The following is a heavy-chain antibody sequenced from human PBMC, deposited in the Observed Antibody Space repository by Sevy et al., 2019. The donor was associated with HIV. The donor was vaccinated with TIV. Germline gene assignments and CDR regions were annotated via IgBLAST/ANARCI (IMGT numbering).Heavy chain of an antibody. CDR1: GFTFSSYV. Sequence: GGSLRLSCAASGFTFSSYVMHWVRQAPGKGLEWVALIWYDGTIKYYADSVKGRFTISRDNSKDTLSLQMNSLTPEDTDVYYCERGGGYCGGDCYSIDYWGQGALVTVSS. D-gene: IGHD2-21*02. J-gene: IGHJ4*02. V-gene: IGHV3-33*08. CDR3: ERGGGYCGGDCYSIDY. CDR2: IWYDGTIK.